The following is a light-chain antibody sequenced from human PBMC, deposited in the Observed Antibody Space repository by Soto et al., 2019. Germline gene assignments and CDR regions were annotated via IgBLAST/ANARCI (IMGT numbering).Light chain of an antibody. CDR3: CSYAGSYTHV. CDR2: DVT. V-gene: IGLV2-11*01. CDR1: SSDVGGYNF. Sequence: SALTQSRSVSGSPGQSVTISCTGTSSDVGGYNFVSWFQQYPGKAPKLIIYDVTKRPSGVPDRFSGSKSDNTASLTISGLQTDDEAGYYCCSYAGSYTHVFGTGTKVTVL. J-gene: IGLJ1*01.